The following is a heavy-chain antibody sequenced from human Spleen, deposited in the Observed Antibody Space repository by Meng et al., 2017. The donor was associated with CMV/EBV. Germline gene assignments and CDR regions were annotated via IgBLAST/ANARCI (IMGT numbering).Heavy chain of an antibody. D-gene: IGHD2-21*01. J-gene: IGHJ4*02. CDR1: FTFSDSS. CDR2: IRNKANNYAT. V-gene: IGHV3-73*01. CDR3: ARRYCGTGTCYSDY. Sequence: FTFSDSSMRWVRQASGKVLEWVGRIRNKANNYATAYAASVKVRFTISRDDSKSTAYLQMNSLKTEDTAVYYCARRYCGTGTCYSDYWGQGTLVTVSS.